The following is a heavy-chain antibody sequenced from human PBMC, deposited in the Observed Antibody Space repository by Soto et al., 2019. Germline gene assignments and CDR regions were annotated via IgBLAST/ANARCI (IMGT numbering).Heavy chain of an antibody. J-gene: IGHJ6*02. CDR2: VWYDGGNK. V-gene: IGHV3-33*01. Sequence: QVQLVESGGGVVQPGRSLRLSCAASGFTFSSYGMHWVRQAPGKGLEWVALVWYDGGNKYYADSVKGRFTISIDNSKKTLDLQGNSLRAEDTAVYYCVRAAGYSGNDYVYYYGMDVWGQGTTVTVSS. D-gene: IGHD5-12*01. CDR3: VRAAGYSGNDYVYYYGMDV. CDR1: GFTFSSYG.